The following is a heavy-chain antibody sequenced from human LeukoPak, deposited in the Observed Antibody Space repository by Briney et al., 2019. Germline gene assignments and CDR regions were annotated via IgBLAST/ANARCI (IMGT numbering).Heavy chain of an antibody. D-gene: IGHD2-15*01. J-gene: IGHJ4*02. CDR2: ISGSDDNT. V-gene: IGHV3-23*01. Sequence: GGSLRLSCAASGFIFSNYAMSWVRQAPGKGLEWVSAISGSDDNTYYADSVRGRFTISRDNSKNTLYLQMNSLRAEDTAIYFCAKSRSGVSSCYNYWGQGTLVAVSS. CDR1: GFIFSNYA. CDR3: AKSRSGVSSCYNY.